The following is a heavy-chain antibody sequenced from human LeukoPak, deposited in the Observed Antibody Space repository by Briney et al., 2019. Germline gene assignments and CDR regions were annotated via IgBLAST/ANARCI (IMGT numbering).Heavy chain of an antibody. CDR1: GGTFSSYA. Sequence: SVKVSCKASGGTFSSYAISWVRQAPGQGLEWMGGIIPIFGTANYAQKFQGRVTITADESTSTAYMELSSLRSEDTAVYYCASVCHYDSSGYMSEFDPWGQGTLVTVTS. CDR2: IIPIFGTA. D-gene: IGHD3-22*01. CDR3: ASVCHYDSSGYMSEFDP. V-gene: IGHV1-69*13. J-gene: IGHJ5*02.